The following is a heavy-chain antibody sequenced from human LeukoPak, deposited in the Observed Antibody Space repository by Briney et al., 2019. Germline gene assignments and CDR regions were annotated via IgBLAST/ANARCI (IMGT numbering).Heavy chain of an antibody. CDR1: GFTFSDFA. CDR3: AKGDTMIVVVILDY. D-gene: IGHD3-22*01. Sequence: PGGSLRLSCAASGFTFSDFAMSWVRQAPGKGLEWVAVISYDGSNKYYADSVKGRFTISRDNSKNTLYLQMNSLRAEDTAVYYCAKGDTMIVVVILDYWGQGTLVTVSS. V-gene: IGHV3-30*18. J-gene: IGHJ4*02. CDR2: ISYDGSNK.